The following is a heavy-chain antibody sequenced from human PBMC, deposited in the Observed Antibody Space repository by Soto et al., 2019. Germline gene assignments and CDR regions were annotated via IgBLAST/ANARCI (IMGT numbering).Heavy chain of an antibody. D-gene: IGHD2-2*01. CDR2: IYYSGST. J-gene: IGHJ4*02. V-gene: IGHV4-59*08. CDR3: ARHAPWYQLLPGFDY. CDR1: GGSISSHY. Sequence: PSETLSLTCTVSGGSISSHYWSWIRQPPGKGLEWIGYIYYSGSTNYNPSLKSRVTISVDTSKNLFSLKLNSVTAADTAVYYCARHAPWYQLLPGFDYWGQGTLVTVSS.